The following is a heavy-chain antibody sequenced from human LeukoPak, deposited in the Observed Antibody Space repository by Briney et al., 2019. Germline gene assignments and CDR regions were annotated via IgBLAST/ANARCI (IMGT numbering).Heavy chain of an antibody. V-gene: IGHV4-34*01. CDR3: ARGGEDCSSTSCQDAFDI. CDR2: INHSGST. Sequence: SETLSLTCAVYGGSFSGYYWSWIRQPPGKGLEWIGEINHSGSTNYNPSLKSRVTISVVTSKNQFSLKLSSVTAADTAVYYCARGGEDCSSTSCQDAFDIWGQGTMVTVSS. J-gene: IGHJ3*02. D-gene: IGHD2-2*01. CDR1: GGSFSGYY.